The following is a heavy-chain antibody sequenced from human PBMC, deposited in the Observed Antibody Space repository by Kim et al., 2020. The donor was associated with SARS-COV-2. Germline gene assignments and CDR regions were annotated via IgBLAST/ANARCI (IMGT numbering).Heavy chain of an antibody. D-gene: IGHD6-19*01. Sequence: GGSLRLSCAASGFTFSSYGMHWVRQAPGKGLEWVAVISYDGSNKYYADSVKGRFTISRDNSKNTLYLQMNSLRAEDTAVYYCAKDLWGTSSGWPPYYYYYGMDVWGQGTTVTVSS. CDR2: ISYDGSNK. V-gene: IGHV3-30*18. CDR1: GFTFSSYG. CDR3: AKDLWGTSSGWPPYYYYYGMDV. J-gene: IGHJ6*02.